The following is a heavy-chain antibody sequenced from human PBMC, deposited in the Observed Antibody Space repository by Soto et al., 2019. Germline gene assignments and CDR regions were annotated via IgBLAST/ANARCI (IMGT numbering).Heavy chain of an antibody. CDR3: AGNYDDSSGDFQFLKEY. CDR1: GFTVRSNY. V-gene: IGHV3-53*01. J-gene: IGHJ4*02. CDR2: IYSGGST. Sequence: PGGSLRLSCAASGFTVRSNYMSWVRQVPGKGLEWVSVIYSGGSTYYADSVKGRFTISRDNSKNTLYLQMNSLRAEDTAVYHCAGNYDDSSGDFQFLKEYWGQGTLVPVSS. D-gene: IGHD3-22*01.